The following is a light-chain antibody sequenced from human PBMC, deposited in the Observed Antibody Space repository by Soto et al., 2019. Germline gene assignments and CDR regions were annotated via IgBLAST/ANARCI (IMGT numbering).Light chain of an antibody. CDR1: QRVSSGS. V-gene: IGKV3-20*01. Sequence: EIVLTQSPVTLTLIPGEGATLSCWASQRVSSGSLAWYHQKPGQAPRLLIYGASSRATDIPDRFRGSGYGTDFLLTISRLEPEDFAVYYCQHYADSPHTFGQGTKLEIK. CDR3: QHYADSPHT. J-gene: IGKJ2*01. CDR2: GAS.